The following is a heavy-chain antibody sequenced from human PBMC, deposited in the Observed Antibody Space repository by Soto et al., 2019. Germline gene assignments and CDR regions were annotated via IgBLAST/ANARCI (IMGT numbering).Heavy chain of an antibody. Sequence: GGSLRLSCAASGFTFSSYAMSWVRQAPGKGLEWVSAISGSGGSTYYADSVKGRFTVSRDNFKNTLYLEMDSLRPEDTAIYYCARGGGYCTPTSCAIDSWGRGXPVTVYS. CDR3: ARGGGYCTPTSCAIDS. D-gene: IGHD2-8*01. CDR1: GFTFSSYA. V-gene: IGHV3-23*01. J-gene: IGHJ4*02. CDR2: ISGSGGST.